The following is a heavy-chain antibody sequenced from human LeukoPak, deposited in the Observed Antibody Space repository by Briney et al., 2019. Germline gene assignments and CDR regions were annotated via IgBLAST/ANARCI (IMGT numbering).Heavy chain of an antibody. J-gene: IGHJ4*02. CDR2: INSDGSST. CDR3: VRMVRGVYYFDY. Sequence: GGSLRLSCAASGFTFSSYWMHWVRQAPGKGLVWVSRINSDGSSTSYADSVKGRFTISRDNAKNTLYLQMNSLRAEDTAVYYCVRMVRGVYYFDYWGQGTLVTVSS. V-gene: IGHV3-74*01. CDR1: GFTFSSYW. D-gene: IGHD3-10*01.